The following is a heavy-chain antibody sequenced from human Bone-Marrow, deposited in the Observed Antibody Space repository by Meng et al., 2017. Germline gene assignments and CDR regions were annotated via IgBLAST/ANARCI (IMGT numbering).Heavy chain of an antibody. Sequence: SRAEMKRPFASFNVSTKAYGYTLTGYVMHRVKPGPGRGLEWMGRINHDSGGTNYAKEFQGRVYKNKETSISTAYMEVSRLRSDDTAVYYCARGPDVDTARGDYWGQGTLVTVSS. D-gene: IGHD5-18*01. J-gene: IGHJ4*02. CDR2: INHDSGGT. CDR3: ARGPDVDTARGDY. CDR1: GYTLTGYV. V-gene: IGHV1-2*06.